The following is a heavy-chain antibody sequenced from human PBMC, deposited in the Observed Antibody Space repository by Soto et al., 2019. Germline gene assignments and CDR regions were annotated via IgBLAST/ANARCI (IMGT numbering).Heavy chain of an antibody. Sequence: QVQLVESGGGVVQPGMSLTLSCAVSGFNFSNYGIHWVRQAPGKGLEWVAVFSQNGVNKYYGESVQGRFTLSRDNSQNTLNLQMNNLRPEDTAVYYCAKAADSAFYYAYGMDVWGQGTTGTVSS. CDR2: FSQNGVNK. V-gene: IGHV3-30*18. CDR1: GFNFSNYG. D-gene: IGHD4-4*01. CDR3: AKAADSAFYYAYGMDV. J-gene: IGHJ6*02.